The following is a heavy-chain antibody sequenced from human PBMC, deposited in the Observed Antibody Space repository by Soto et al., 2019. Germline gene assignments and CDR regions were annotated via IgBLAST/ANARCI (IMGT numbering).Heavy chain of an antibody. CDR1: GGSISSYY. Sequence: PSETLSLTCTVSGGSISSYYWSWIRQPPGKGLEWIGYIYYSGSTNYNPSLKSRVTISVDTSKNQFSLKLSSVTAADTAVYYCARKTEGSSSRWFDPWGQGTLVTVSS. CDR2: IYYSGST. D-gene: IGHD6-13*01. CDR3: ARKTEGSSSRWFDP. J-gene: IGHJ5*02. V-gene: IGHV4-59*01.